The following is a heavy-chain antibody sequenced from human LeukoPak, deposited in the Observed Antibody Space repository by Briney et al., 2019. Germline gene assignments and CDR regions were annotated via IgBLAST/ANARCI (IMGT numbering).Heavy chain of an antibody. CDR1: GFTFSNYW. CDR3: ARDRAAAGYYYYGMDV. Sequence: GGSLRLSCAASGFTFSNYWIHWVRQAPGKGLEWVAVISYDGSNKYYADSVKGRFTISRDNSKNTLYLQMNSLRAEDTAVYYCARDRAAAGYYYYGMDVWGQGTTVTVSS. CDR2: ISYDGSNK. V-gene: IGHV3-30-3*01. J-gene: IGHJ6*02. D-gene: IGHD6-13*01.